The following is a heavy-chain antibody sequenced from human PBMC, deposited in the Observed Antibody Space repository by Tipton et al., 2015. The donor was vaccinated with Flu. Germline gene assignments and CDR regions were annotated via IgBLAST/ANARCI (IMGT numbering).Heavy chain of an antibody. D-gene: IGHD3-10*01. V-gene: IGHV6-1*01. Sequence: GLVKPSQTLSLTCVISGDSVSSNVATWNWIRQSPSRGLEWLGKTYQRSMWHHIYAVSLRGRITITPDTSKNQFSLQLNSVTPEDTAVYYCARGSGSGPKDWFGPWGQGTQVTVSA. CDR1: GDSVSSNVAT. CDR3: ARGSGSGPKDWFGP. CDR2: TYQRSMWHH. J-gene: IGHJ5*02.